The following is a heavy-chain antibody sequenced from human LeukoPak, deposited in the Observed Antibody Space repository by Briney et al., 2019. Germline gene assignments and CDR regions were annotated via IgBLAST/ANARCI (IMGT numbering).Heavy chain of an antibody. CDR2: ISAYNGNT. Sequence: ASVKVSCKASGYTFTSYGISWVRQAPGQGLEWMGWISAYNGNTNYAQKLQGRVTMTTDTSTSIAYMELRSLRSDDTAVYYCARDSVAYYYYYGMDVWGQGTTVTVSS. D-gene: IGHD6-19*01. CDR1: GYTFTSYG. J-gene: IGHJ6*02. CDR3: ARDSVAYYYYYGMDV. V-gene: IGHV1-18*01.